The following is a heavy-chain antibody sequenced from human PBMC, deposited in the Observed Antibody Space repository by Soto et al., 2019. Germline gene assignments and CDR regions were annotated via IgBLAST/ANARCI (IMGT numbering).Heavy chain of an antibody. D-gene: IGHD7-27*01. Sequence: QVQLVQSGAEVKKPGASVKVSCKASGYTFTSYGISWVRQAPGQGLEWMGWISAYNGNTKYAQKLQGRVTMTTDTATSTADMALRTPRSDETAVYYCAREPNAFDYRGQGTLVTVSS. V-gene: IGHV1-18*01. CDR2: ISAYNGNT. J-gene: IGHJ4*02. CDR1: GYTFTSYG. CDR3: AREPNAFDY.